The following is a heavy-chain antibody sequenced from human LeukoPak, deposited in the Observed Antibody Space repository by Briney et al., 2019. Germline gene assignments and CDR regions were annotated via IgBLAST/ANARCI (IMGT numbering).Heavy chain of an antibody. CDR1: GGSFSGYS. Sequence: SETLSLTCAVYGGSFSGYSWSWIRQPPGKGLEWIGEINHSGSTNYNPSLKSRVTISVDTSKNQFSLKLSSVTAADTAVYYCARSKGRGYSGYGPRNWFDPWGQGTLVTVSS. CDR3: ARSKGRGYSGYGPRNWFDP. D-gene: IGHD5-12*01. V-gene: IGHV4-34*01. CDR2: INHSGST. J-gene: IGHJ5*02.